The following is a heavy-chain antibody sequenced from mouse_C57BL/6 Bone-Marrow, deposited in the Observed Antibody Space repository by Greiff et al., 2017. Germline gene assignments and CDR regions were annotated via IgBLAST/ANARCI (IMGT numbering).Heavy chain of an antibody. V-gene: IGHV1-55*01. CDR2: IYPGSGST. Sequence: QVQLQQPGAELVKPGASVKMSCKASGYTFTSYWITWVKQRPGQGLEWIGDIYPGSGSTHYNEKFKGKATLTVDTSSSTAYMQLSSLTSEDSAVYYCARFYDGYSPYYFDYWGQGTTLTVSS. D-gene: IGHD2-3*01. J-gene: IGHJ2*01. CDR1: GYTFTSYW. CDR3: ARFYDGYSPYYFDY.